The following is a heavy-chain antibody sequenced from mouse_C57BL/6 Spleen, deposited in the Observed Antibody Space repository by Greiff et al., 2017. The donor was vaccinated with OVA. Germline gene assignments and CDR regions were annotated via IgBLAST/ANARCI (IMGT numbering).Heavy chain of an antibody. D-gene: IGHD1-1*01. CDR3: ARGDYYGSRESFDY. J-gene: IGHJ2*01. CDR1: GFTFSDYG. CDR2: ISSGSSTI. Sequence: EVQRVESGGGLVKPGGSLKLSCAASGFTFSDYGMHWVRQAPEKGLEWVAYISSGSSTIYYADTVKGRFTISRDNAKNTLFLQMTSLRSEDTAMYYCARGDYYGSRESFDYWGQGTTLTVSS. V-gene: IGHV5-17*01.